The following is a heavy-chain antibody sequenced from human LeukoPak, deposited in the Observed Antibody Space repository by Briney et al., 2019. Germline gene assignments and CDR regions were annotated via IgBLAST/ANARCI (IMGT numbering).Heavy chain of an antibody. Sequence: SETLSLTCTVSGYSISSGYYWGWIRQPPGKGLEWIGSIYHSGSTYYNPSLKSRVTISVDTSKNQFSLKLSSVTAADTAVYYCARGHGSGSYYTPHFDYWGQGTLVTVSS. CDR1: GYSISSGYY. J-gene: IGHJ4*02. CDR2: IYHSGST. CDR3: ARGHGSGSYYTPHFDY. V-gene: IGHV4-38-2*02. D-gene: IGHD3-10*01.